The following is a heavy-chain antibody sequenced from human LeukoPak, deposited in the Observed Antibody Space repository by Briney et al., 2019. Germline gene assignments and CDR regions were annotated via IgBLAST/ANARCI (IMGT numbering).Heavy chain of an antibody. CDR1: GGSISSGGYY. J-gene: IGHJ4*02. CDR2: IYSSGST. CDR3: ARTDSSGYYADY. D-gene: IGHD3-22*01. Sequence: SGTLSLTCTVSGGSISSGGYYWSWIRQHPGKGLEWVGYIYSSGSTYYNPSLKSRLTISVDTSKKQFSMKLSSVTAADTAVYYCARTDSSGYYADYWGQGTLVTVSS. V-gene: IGHV4-31*03.